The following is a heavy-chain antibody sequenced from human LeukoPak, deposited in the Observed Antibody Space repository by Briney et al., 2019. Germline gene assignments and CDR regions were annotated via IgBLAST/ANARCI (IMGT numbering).Heavy chain of an antibody. Sequence: GGSLRLSCAASGFTVSSNYMTWVRQAPGKGLEWVSIIYSGDSTYYGDSVKGRFTISRDNSKNTLYLQMNTLRVEDTAVYYCVKGGWFDDWGQGTLVTVSS. CDR3: VKGGWFDD. J-gene: IGHJ4*02. CDR1: GFTVSSNY. CDR2: IYSGDST. D-gene: IGHD6-19*01. V-gene: IGHV3-53*01.